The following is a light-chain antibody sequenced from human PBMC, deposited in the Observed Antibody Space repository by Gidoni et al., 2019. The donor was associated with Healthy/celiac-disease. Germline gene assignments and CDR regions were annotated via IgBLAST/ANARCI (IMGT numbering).Light chain of an antibody. Sequence: DIQMTQSPSSLSASVGDRVTITCRASQSISRYLNGYQQKPGKAPKLLIYAASSLQSGVPSRFSGSGSGTDFTLTISSLQPEDFATYYCQQSYSTPRTFGQGTKVEIK. CDR3: QQSYSTPRT. J-gene: IGKJ1*01. CDR2: AAS. CDR1: QSISRY. V-gene: IGKV1-39*01.